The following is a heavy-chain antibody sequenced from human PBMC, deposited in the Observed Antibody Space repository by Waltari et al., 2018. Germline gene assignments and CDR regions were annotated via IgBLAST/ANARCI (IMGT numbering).Heavy chain of an antibody. D-gene: IGHD3-22*01. CDR2: ISRDEKNT. CDR1: GFTFTSYV. V-gene: IGHV3-30*01. J-gene: IGHJ4*02. CDR3: AREDYYDRGRIGANFDY. Sequence: QVQLVESGGGVVQPGRSLRLSCAASGFTFTSYVIQWFRQAPGKGLCCLAVISRDEKNTYYADSLKGRFTVSRDNSKNTIYLQMNSLKTEDTAVYYCAREDYYDRGRIGANFDYWGQGTLVTVSS.